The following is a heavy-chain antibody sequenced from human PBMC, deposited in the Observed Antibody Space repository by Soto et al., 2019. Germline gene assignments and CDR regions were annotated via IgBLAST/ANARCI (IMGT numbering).Heavy chain of an antibody. J-gene: IGHJ3*02. D-gene: IGHD3-22*01. CDR1: GYSFTSYW. Sequence: GESLKISCKGSGYSFTSYWIGWVRQMPGKGLEWMGIIYPGDSDTRYSPSFQGQVTISADKSISTAYLQWSSLKASDTAMYYCARRIITSSGYYTDAFEIWGQGTMVTVSS. CDR2: IYPGDSDT. CDR3: ARRIITSSGYYTDAFEI. V-gene: IGHV5-51*01.